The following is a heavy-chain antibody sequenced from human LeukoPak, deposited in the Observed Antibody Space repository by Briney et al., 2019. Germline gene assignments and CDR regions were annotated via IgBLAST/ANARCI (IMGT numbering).Heavy chain of an antibody. Sequence: GGSLRLSCAASGFTFRTNSMNWVRQAPGKGLEWVSYISDSSSTIYYADSVKGRFTISRDNDKNSLYLQMNSLRDEDTAVYYCARDYLYTFNIWGQGAMVTVSS. D-gene: IGHD2-2*02. CDR3: ARDYLYTFNI. J-gene: IGHJ3*02. CDR1: GFTFRTNS. CDR2: ISDSSSTI. V-gene: IGHV3-48*02.